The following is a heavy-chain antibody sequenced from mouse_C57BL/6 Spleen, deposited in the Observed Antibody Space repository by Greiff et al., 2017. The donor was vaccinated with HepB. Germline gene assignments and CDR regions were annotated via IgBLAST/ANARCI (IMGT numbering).Heavy chain of an antibody. D-gene: IGHD1-1*01. V-gene: IGHV1-64*01. Sequence: VQLQQPGAELVKPGASVKLSCKASGYTFTSYWMHWVKQRPGQGLEWIGMIHPNSGSTNYNEKFKSKATLTVDKSSSTAYMQLSSLTSEDSAVYYCARWGRYYGSSLDYWGQGTTLTVSS. J-gene: IGHJ2*01. CDR1: GYTFTSYW. CDR3: ARWGRYYGSSLDY. CDR2: IHPNSGST.